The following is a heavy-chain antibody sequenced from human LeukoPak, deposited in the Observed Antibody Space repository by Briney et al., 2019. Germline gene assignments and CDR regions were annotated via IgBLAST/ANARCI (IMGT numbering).Heavy chain of an antibody. CDR1: GFTFSNAW. Sequence: GGSLRLSXAASGFTFSNAWMSWDRQAPGKGLEWVGRIKSKTDGGTTDYAAPVKGRFTISKDDSKNTLYLQKDSLKTEDTAVYYCTTPLAMGVDYWGQGTLVSVSS. CDR3: TTPLAMGVDY. J-gene: IGHJ4*02. CDR2: IKSKTDGGTT. D-gene: IGHD1-26*01. V-gene: IGHV3-15*01.